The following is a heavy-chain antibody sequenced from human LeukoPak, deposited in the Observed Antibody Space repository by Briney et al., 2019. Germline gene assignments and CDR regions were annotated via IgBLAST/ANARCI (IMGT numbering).Heavy chain of an antibody. CDR3: ARGSSSWRWYYFDY. CDR2: ISSSSSYI. D-gene: IGHD6-13*01. J-gene: IGHJ4*02. V-gene: IGHV3-21*01. CDR1: GFTFRSYS. Sequence: GGSLRLSCAASGFTFRSYSMNWVRQAPGKGLEWVSTISSSSSYIYYADSVRARFAISRDNSKNTLYLQMNSLRAEDTAVYYCARGSSSWRWYYFDYWGQGTLVTVSS.